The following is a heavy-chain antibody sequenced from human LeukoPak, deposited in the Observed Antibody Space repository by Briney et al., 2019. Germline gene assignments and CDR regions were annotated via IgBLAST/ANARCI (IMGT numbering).Heavy chain of an antibody. V-gene: IGHV4-34*01. D-gene: IGHD3-10*01. Sequence: PSETLSLTCAVYGGSFSGYYWNWIRQPPGKGLEWIGEVNHSGSTTYTPSLKSRVTISVDTSKNQFSLNLSSVTAADTAVYYCARRFRIHFDYWGQGSLVTVSS. CDR3: ARRFRIHFDY. CDR1: GGSFSGYY. J-gene: IGHJ4*02. CDR2: VNHSGST.